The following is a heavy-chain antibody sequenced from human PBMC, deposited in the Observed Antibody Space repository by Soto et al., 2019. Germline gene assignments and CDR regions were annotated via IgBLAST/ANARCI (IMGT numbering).Heavy chain of an antibody. CDR1: GASVAGGSYY. V-gene: IGHV4-30-4*01. J-gene: IGHJ5*02. Sequence: QVQLRESGPGLVKPSQTLSLTCSVSGASVAGGSYYWSWVRQPPGKGLEWIGYIPSRGRPFYNPSLTSVGTISADTSKNQLSLHLTSVTAADTAVYYCARDTYSGYDFGLWGQGTLVTVSS. D-gene: IGHD5-12*01. CDR3: ARDTYSGYDFGL. CDR2: IPSRGRP.